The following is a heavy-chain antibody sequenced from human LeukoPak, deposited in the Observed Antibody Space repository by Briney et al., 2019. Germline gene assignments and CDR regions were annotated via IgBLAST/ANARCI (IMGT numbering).Heavy chain of an antibody. CDR3: ARRLARPGYFDY. CDR1: GGSISSSSYY. V-gene: IGHV4-39*01. D-gene: IGHD3-9*01. Sequence: SETLSLTCTVSGGSISSSSYYWGWIRRLPGKGLEWIGSIYYSGRTYYNPSLKSRVTISVDTSKNQFSLKLSSVTAADTAVYYCARRLARPGYFDYWGQGTLVTVSS. CDR2: IYYSGRT. J-gene: IGHJ4*02.